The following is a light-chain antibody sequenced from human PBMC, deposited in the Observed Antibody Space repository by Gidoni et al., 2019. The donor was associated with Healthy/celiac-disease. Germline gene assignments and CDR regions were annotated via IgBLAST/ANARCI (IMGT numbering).Light chain of an antibody. CDR3: QQYDSRLLLT. Sequence: DIQMTQSPSSLSASLGDRVTITCQASQDISNYLNWYQQKPGKAPKLLIYDASNLETGVPSRFSGSGSGTDFTFTIRSLQPEDIATYYCQQYDSRLLLTFGGGTKVEIK. CDR2: DAS. CDR1: QDISNY. V-gene: IGKV1-33*01. J-gene: IGKJ4*01.